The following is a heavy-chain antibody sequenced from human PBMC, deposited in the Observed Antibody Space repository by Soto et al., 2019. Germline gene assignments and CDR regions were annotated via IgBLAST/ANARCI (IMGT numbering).Heavy chain of an antibody. V-gene: IGHV3-74*01. Sequence: EVQLVESGGGLVQPGGSLRLSCAASGFTFSGSWMHWVRQAPGKGLVWVSRINGDGNGTSYADFVKGRFTISRDDAKNTLFLQMNGLRAEDTAVYYCARGIFGSGTANDYWGQGTLVTVSS. CDR2: INGDGNGT. J-gene: IGHJ4*02. CDR3: ARGIFGSGTANDY. CDR1: GFTFSGSW. D-gene: IGHD3-10*01.